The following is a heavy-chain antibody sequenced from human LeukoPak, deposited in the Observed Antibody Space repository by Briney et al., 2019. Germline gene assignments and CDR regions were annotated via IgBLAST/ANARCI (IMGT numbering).Heavy chain of an antibody. CDR3: AKEGYYYDSSGYNYYYGMDA. D-gene: IGHD3-22*01. CDR2: ISYDGSNK. J-gene: IGHJ6*02. CDR1: GFTFSSYG. V-gene: IGHV3-30*18. Sequence: GGSLRLSCAASGFTFSSYGMHWVRQAPGKVLEWVAVISYDGSNKYYADSVKGRFTISRDNSKNTLYLQMNSLRAEDTAVYYCAKEGYYYDSSGYNYYYGMDAWGQGTTVTVSS.